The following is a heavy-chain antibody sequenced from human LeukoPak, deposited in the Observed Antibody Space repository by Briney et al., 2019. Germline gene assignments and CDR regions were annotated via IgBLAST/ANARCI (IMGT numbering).Heavy chain of an antibody. CDR2: IRSKANSYAT. CDR1: GFTFSGSV. J-gene: IGHJ4*02. D-gene: IGHD2-21*02. Sequence: PGGSLRLSCAASGFTFSGSVMYWVRQASGKGLEWVGRIRSKANSYATTYAASVKGRFTISRDDSKNTAYLQMNSLRTEDTAVYYCTRLWGDCGGDCYSHDYWGQGTLVTVSS. CDR3: TRLWGDCGGDCYSHDY. V-gene: IGHV3-73*01.